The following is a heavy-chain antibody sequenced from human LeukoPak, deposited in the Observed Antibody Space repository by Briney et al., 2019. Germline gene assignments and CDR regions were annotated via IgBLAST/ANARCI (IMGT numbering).Heavy chain of an antibody. CDR3: AGRSPPREMIG. V-gene: IGHV3-21*01. CDR2: ISSSSSYI. Sequence: PGGSLRLSCAASGFTFSSYSMNWVRQTPGKRLEWVSSISSSSSYIYYADSVKGRFTISRDNAKNSLYLQMNSLRAEDTAVYYCAGRSPPREMIGWGQGTLVTVSS. J-gene: IGHJ4*02. CDR1: GFTFSSYS. D-gene: IGHD5-24*01.